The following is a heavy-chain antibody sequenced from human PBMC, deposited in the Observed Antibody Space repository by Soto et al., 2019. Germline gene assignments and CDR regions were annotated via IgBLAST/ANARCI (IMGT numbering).Heavy chain of an antibody. CDR3: AKDPAVSGCGLYYYYGMYV. D-gene: IGHD6-19*01. CDR1: GFTFSSYA. J-gene: IGHJ6*02. CDR2: ISGSGGST. V-gene: IGHV3-23*01. Sequence: PGGSLRLSCAASGFTFSSYAMSWVRQAPGKGLEWVSAISGSGGSTYYADSVKGRFTISRDNSKNTLYLQMNSLRAEDTAVYYCAKDPAVSGCGLYYYYGMYVWGQGSTVPVSS.